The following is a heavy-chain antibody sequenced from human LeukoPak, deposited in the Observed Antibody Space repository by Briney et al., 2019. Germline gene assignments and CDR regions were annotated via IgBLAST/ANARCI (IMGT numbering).Heavy chain of an antibody. CDR2: IYYSGST. J-gene: IGHJ4*02. CDR3: ARVAMVRGVIRGGLCFDY. V-gene: IGHV4-31*03. CDR1: GGSISSGGYY. Sequence: SQTLSLTCTVSGGSISSGGYYWSWIRQHPGRGLEWIGYIYYSGSTYYNPSLKSRVTISVDTSKNQFSLKLSSVTAADTAVYYCARVAMVRGVIRGGLCFDYWGQGTLVTVSS. D-gene: IGHD3-10*01.